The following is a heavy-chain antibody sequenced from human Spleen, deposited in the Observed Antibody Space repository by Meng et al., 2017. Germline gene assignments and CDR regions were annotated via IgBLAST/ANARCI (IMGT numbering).Heavy chain of an antibody. Sequence: QVRLVQSGAEVKKPGASVTVSCKPSGYNFPDYYIHWVRRAPGQGLEWMGRIDPKSGDTHYAQKFQARVTMTGDTSISTAYMELSGLRSDDTAMYYCARDEDISAAGKLFGDYWGQGTLVTVSS. D-gene: IGHD6-25*01. CDR1: GYNFPDYY. CDR2: IDPKSGDT. V-gene: IGHV1-2*06. CDR3: ARDEDISAAGKLFGDY. J-gene: IGHJ4*02.